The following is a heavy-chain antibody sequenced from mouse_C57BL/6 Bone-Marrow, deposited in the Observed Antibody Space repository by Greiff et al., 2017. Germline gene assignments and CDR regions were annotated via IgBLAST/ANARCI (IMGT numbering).Heavy chain of an antibody. D-gene: IGHD1-1*01. CDR3: ASQIYYHGSSYVFDY. CDR1: GFNIKNTY. CDR2: IDPANGNT. Sequence: VQLQQSVAELVRPGASVKLSCTASGFNIKNTYMHWVKQRPEQGLEWIGRIDPANGNTKYAPKFQGKATITADTSSNTAYLQLSSLTSEDTAIYYCASQIYYHGSSYVFDYWGQGTTLTVSS. J-gene: IGHJ2*01. V-gene: IGHV14-3*01.